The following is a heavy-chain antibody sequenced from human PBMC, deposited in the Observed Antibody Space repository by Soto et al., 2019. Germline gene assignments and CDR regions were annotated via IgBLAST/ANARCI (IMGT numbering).Heavy chain of an antibody. D-gene: IGHD3-10*01. CDR1: GGSFSGYY. J-gene: IGHJ4*02. Sequence: SEALSLTCAVYGGSFSGYYWSWIRQPPGKGLELIVEINDSGSTNYNPSLKSRVTISVDTSQNQFSLKLSSVTAADTAVYYCASGKGYYYGSGIMYYFDXWGQGTLVTVSX. CDR3: ASGKGYYYGSGIMYYFDX. CDR2: INDSGST. V-gene: IGHV4-34*01.